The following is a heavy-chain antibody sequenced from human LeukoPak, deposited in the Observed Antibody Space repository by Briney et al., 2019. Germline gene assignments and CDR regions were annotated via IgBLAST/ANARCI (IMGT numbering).Heavy chain of an antibody. J-gene: IGHJ5*02. CDR2: IIPIFGTA. D-gene: IGHD6-6*01. V-gene: IGHV1-69*05. CDR1: GGTFSSYA. Sequence: SVKVSCKASGGTFSSYAISWVRQAPGQGLEWMGGIIPIFGTANYAQKFQGRVTITTDESTSTAYMELSSLRSEDTAVYYCTRVGAYSSSSPWFDPWGQGTLVTVSS. CDR3: TRVGAYSSSSPWFDP.